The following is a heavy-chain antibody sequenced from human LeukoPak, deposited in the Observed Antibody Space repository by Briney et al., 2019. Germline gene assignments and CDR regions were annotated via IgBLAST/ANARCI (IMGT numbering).Heavy chain of an antibody. CDR1: GGSISSYY. CDR3: ARDPRDGYNRSFDI. CDR2: IYTSGST. Sequence: SETLSLTCTVSGGSISSYYWSWIRQPPGKGLEWIGYIYTSGSTNYNPSLKSRVTISVDTSKNQFSLKLSSVTAAATAVYYWARDPRDGYNRSFDIWGQGTMVTVSS. V-gene: IGHV4-4*09. J-gene: IGHJ3*02. D-gene: IGHD5-24*01.